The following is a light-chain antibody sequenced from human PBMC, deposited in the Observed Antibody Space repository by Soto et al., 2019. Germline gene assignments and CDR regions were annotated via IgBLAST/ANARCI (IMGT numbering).Light chain of an antibody. CDR1: SSDVGGYNY. V-gene: IGLV2-11*01. J-gene: IGLJ1*01. CDR3: CSYAGSYTPLYV. Sequence: QSALTQPRSVSGPPGQSVTISCTGTSSDVGGYNYVSWYQQHPGKAPKLMIYDVSKRPSGVPDRFSGSKSGNTASLTISGLQAEDEADYYCCSYAGSYTPLYVFGTGTKVTVL. CDR2: DVS.